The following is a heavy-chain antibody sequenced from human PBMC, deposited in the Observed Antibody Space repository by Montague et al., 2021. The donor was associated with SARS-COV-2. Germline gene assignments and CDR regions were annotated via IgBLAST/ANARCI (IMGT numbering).Heavy chain of an antibody. CDR2: ITYSGST. J-gene: IGHJ4*02. D-gene: IGHD6-19*01. V-gene: IGHV4-39*01. CDR1: GGCITSGDWN. Sequence: SETLSLTCTISGGCITSGDWNWTRLSPSQGEGLDGFVCITYSGSTYYNPSLKGRVTISVDTSKHQFSLRLSSVTAADTAVYYCARVGSSGWYAPGYFDYWGQGTLVTVSS. CDR3: ARVGSSGWYAPGYFDY.